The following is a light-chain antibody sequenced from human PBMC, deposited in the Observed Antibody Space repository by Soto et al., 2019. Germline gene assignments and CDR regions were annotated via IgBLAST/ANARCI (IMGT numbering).Light chain of an antibody. CDR1: SGHSSYA. V-gene: IGLV4-69*01. CDR2: LSSDGSH. J-gene: IGLJ2*01. Sequence: QPVLTQSPSASASLGASVKLTCTLSSGHSSYAIAWHQQQPEKGPRYLMKLSSDGSHSKGDGIPDRFSGSSSGAERYLTISSLQSEDGADYYCQTWDTGARVVFGGGTQLTVL. CDR3: QTWDTGARVV.